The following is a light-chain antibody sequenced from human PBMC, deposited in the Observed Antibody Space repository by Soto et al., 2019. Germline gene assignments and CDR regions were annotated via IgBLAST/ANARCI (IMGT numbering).Light chain of an antibody. CDR1: SSDVGGYNY. CDR3: SSYTRSSTLYVV. Sequence: QSALTQPASVSGSPGQSITISCTGTSSDVGGYNYVSWYQQHPGKAPKLMIYEVSNRPSGVSNRFSGSKSGNTASLTISGLHAEDEADYYCSSYTRSSTLYVVFGGGTKLTVL. V-gene: IGLV2-14*01. CDR2: EVS. J-gene: IGLJ2*01.